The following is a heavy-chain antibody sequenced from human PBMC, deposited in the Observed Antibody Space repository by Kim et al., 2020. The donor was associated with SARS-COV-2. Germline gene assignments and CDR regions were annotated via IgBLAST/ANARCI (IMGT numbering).Heavy chain of an antibody. J-gene: IGHJ3*02. Sequence: SETLSLTCAVYGGSFSGYYWSWIRQPPGKGLEWIGEINHSGSTNYNPSLKSRVTISVDTSKNQFSLKLSSVTAADTAVYYCARATAAPGYDILTGSTNAFDIWGQGTMVTVSS. CDR2: INHSGST. D-gene: IGHD3-9*01. CDR3: ARATAAPGYDILTGSTNAFDI. CDR1: GGSFSGYY. V-gene: IGHV4-34*01.